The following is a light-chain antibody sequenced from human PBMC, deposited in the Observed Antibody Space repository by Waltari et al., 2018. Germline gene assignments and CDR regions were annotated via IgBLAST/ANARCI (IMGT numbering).Light chain of an antibody. V-gene: IGLV1-44*01. CDR3: VTWDDSLNGPV. CDR1: DSNVGRNT. Sequence: QSVLTQPPSASGTPGQTVTISCSGGDSNVGRNTVNWYQQLPGTAPKLLVYNNFQRPSGVPDRFSGSKSGTSASLAILGVRSEDESDYYCVTWDDSLNGPVFGGGTKVTVL. J-gene: IGLJ2*01. CDR2: NNF.